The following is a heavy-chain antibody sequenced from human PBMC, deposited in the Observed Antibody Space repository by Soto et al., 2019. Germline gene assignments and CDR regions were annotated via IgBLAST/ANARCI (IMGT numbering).Heavy chain of an antibody. CDR1: VGTFISYA. Sequence: AVNVSCQSTVGTFISYAISWVRQPPGQGLEWMGGIIPIFGTANYAQKFQGRVTITADESTSTAYMELSSLRSEDTAVYYCARVVGDSSGYFYYYYGMDVWGQGTTVTVSS. D-gene: IGHD3-22*01. CDR3: ARVVGDSSGYFYYYYGMDV. CDR2: IIPIFGTA. V-gene: IGHV1-69*13. J-gene: IGHJ6*02.